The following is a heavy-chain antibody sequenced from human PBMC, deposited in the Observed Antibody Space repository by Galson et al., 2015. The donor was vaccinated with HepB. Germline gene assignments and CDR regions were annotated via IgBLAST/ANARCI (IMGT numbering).Heavy chain of an antibody. Sequence: SVKVSCKASGGTFSSYAISWVRQAPGQGLEWMGGIIPIFGIANYAQKFQGRVTITADESTSTAYMELSSLRSEDTAVYYCARGGASSFGVVSSYYYYGMDVWGQGTTVTVSS. J-gene: IGHJ6*02. CDR1: GGTFSSYA. CDR2: IIPIFGIA. CDR3: ARGGASSFGVVSSYYYYGMDV. V-gene: IGHV1-69*13. D-gene: IGHD3-3*01.